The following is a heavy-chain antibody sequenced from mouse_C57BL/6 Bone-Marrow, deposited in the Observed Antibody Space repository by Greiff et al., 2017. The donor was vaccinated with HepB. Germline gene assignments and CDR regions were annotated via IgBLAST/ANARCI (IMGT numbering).Heavy chain of an antibody. Sequence: QVQLKQPGAELVRPGSSVKLSCKASGYTFTSYWMHWVKQRPIQGLEWIGNIDPSDSETHYNQKFKDKATLTVDKSSSTAYMQLSSLTSEDSAVYYCAIYYPFYYYAMDYWGQGTSVTVSS. CDR3: AIYYPFYYYAMDY. J-gene: IGHJ4*01. CDR1: GYTFTSYW. CDR2: IDPSDSET. V-gene: IGHV1-52*01. D-gene: IGHD1-1*01.